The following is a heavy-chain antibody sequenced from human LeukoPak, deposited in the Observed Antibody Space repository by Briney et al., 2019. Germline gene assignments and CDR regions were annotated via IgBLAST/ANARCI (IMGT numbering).Heavy chain of an antibody. D-gene: IGHD1-26*01. CDR2: INHSGST. Sequence: SETLSLTCAVYGGSFSGYYWSWIRQPPGKGLEWIGEINHSGSTNYNPSLKSRVTISADTSKNQFSLKLSSVTAADTAVCYCARGPGSGSYSVYYFDYWGQGTLVTVSS. J-gene: IGHJ4*02. V-gene: IGHV4-34*01. CDR3: ARGPGSGSYSVYYFDY. CDR1: GGSFSGYY.